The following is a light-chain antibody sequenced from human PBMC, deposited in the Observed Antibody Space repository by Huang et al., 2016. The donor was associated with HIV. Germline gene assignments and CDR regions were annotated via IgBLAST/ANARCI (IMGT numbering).Light chain of an antibody. J-gene: IGKJ3*01. CDR1: QDISNY. CDR2: DAS. CDR3: QQYDNLPLFT. V-gene: IGKV1-33*01. Sequence: DIQMTQSHSSLSASVGDRVTITCQSSQDISNYLNWYQQKPGKAPKLLIYDASNLETGVPSRFSGSGSGTDLTFTISSLQPEDIATYYCQQYDNLPLFTFGPGTKVDIK.